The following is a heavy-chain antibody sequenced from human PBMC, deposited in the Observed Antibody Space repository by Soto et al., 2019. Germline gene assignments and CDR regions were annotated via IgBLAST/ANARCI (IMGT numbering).Heavy chain of an antibody. CDR2: ILHGETP. Sequence: GGSLRLSCAASGFTSSTYAMTWVRQAPGRGLEWVSTILHGETPFYTDSVKGRFTISRDNVRGTLYLQMNGLRVEDAALYFCAKDLFPTSGQRFFFESWGQGSLVTVSS. V-gene: IGHV3-23*01. CDR3: AKDLFPTSGQRFFFES. CDR1: GFTSSTYA. D-gene: IGHD2-21*01. J-gene: IGHJ4*02.